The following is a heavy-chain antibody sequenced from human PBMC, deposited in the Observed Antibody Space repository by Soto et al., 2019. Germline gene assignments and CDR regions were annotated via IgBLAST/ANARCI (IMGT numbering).Heavy chain of an antibody. Sequence: QVQIQESGPGLVTPSDTLSLTCTVSDASITNFFWNWVRQPAGGPLEWIGRLYLGGAPTYTPSLRSRLFISAHTSKNQVSLKLTSVTAADTAVYYCAADSGRGGRAFDHWGHGALATVSS. CDR2: LYLGGAP. J-gene: IGHJ4*01. CDR1: DASITNFF. D-gene: IGHD3-10*01. CDR3: AADSGRGGRAFDH. V-gene: IGHV4-4*07.